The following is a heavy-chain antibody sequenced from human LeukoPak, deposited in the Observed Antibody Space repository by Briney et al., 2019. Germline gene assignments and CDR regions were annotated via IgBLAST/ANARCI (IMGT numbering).Heavy chain of an antibody. Sequence: SVKVSCKASGGTFSSYAISWVRQAPGQGLEWMGGIIPIFGTANYAQKFQGRVTMTTDTSASTAYMELRGLRFDDTAVYYCAKNLGLYYYYGMDVWGQGATVTVSS. CDR2: IIPIFGTA. J-gene: IGHJ6*02. V-gene: IGHV1-69*05. CDR1: GGTFSSYA. CDR3: AKNLGLYYYYGMDV. D-gene: IGHD1-26*01.